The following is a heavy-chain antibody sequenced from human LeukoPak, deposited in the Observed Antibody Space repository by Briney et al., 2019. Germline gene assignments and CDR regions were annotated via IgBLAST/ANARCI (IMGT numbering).Heavy chain of an antibody. CDR2: ISAYNGNT. J-gene: IGHJ3*02. Sequence: ASVKVSCHAFGYTFTTYGISWVRQAPGHGLEWMGWISAYNGNTNYAQKLQGRVTMTTDTSTSTAYMELRSLRSDDTAVYYCARDGRFDAFDIWGQGTMVTVSS. CDR3: ARDGRFDAFDI. CDR1: GYTFTTYG. V-gene: IGHV1-18*01.